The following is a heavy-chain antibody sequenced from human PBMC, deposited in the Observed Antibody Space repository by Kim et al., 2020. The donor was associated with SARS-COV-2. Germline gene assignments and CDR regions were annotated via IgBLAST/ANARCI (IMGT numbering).Heavy chain of an antibody. Sequence: SETLSLTCAVYGGSFSGYYWSWIRQPPGKGLEWIGEINHSGSTNYNPSLKSRVTISVDTSKNQFSLKLSSVTAADTAVYYCARARAVAGDFDYWGQGTLVTVSA. CDR3: ARARAVAGDFDY. J-gene: IGHJ4*02. V-gene: IGHV4-34*01. CDR2: INHSGST. D-gene: IGHD6-19*01. CDR1: GGSFSGYY.